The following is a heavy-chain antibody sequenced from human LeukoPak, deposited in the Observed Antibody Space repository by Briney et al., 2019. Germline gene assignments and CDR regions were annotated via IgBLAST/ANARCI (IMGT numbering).Heavy chain of an antibody. CDR1: GFTFSTYA. J-gene: IGHJ4*02. CDR2: VSTSGGDT. D-gene: IGHD6-13*01. Sequence: GGSLRLSCAASGFTFSTYAMSWVRQAPGKGLEWVSSVSTSGGDTYNADSVKGRFTISRDNAKNSLYLQMNSLRAEDTAVYYCARVNLAAAGLYWGQGTLVTVSS. V-gene: IGHV3-21*01. CDR3: ARVNLAAAGLY.